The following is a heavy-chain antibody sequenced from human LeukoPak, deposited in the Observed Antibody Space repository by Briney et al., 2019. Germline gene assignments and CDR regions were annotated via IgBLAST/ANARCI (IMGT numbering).Heavy chain of an antibody. CDR2: IRSKIYGGTP. Sequence: GGSLRLSCAACGFTFSNYWMTGVRQAPGKGLEWVGFIRSKIYGGTPEYAASVKGRFTISRDDSKGIAYLQMNSLKTEDTAVYYCTRDQTPYYWGQGTLVTVSS. J-gene: IGHJ4*02. V-gene: IGHV3-49*04. CDR3: TRDQTPYY. CDR1: GFTFSNYW.